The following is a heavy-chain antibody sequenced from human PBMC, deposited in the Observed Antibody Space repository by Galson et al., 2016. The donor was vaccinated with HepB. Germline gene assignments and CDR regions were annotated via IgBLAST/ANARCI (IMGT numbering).Heavy chain of an antibody. J-gene: IGHJ4*02. CDR3: ARSEGFCSGGSCYSFVY. V-gene: IGHV5-10-1*01. D-gene: IGHD2-15*01. Sequence: QSGAEVTKPGESLTISCKPSGYVFTTYWINWVRQMPGKGLEWIGRVDPNDSDINYSPSFEGHVTISTDNSISTAYLQWNSLRASDTAVYYCARSEGFCSGGSCYSFVYWGQGTQITVSS. CDR1: GYVFTTYW. CDR2: VDPNDSDI.